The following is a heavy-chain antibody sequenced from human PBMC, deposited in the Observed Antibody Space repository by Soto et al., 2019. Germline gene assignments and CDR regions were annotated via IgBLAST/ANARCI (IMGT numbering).Heavy chain of an antibody. CDR2: ISGSGSST. D-gene: IGHD6-6*01. J-gene: IGHJ4*02. CDR1: GFRFSSKA. CDR3: ANENGFQFVNFGASGFDY. V-gene: IGHV3-23*01. Sequence: EVQLLESGGGLVQPGGSLRLSCAASGFRFSSKAMSWVRQAPGKGLEWVSIISGSGSSTYYTDSLKGRFTISRDNSKNMVYLEMNYLRADDTAVYYCANENGFQFVNFGASGFDYWGQGSLVSVSS.